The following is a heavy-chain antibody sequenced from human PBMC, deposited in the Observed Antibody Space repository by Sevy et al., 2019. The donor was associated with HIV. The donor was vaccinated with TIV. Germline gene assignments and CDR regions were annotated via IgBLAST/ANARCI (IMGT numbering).Heavy chain of an antibody. V-gene: IGHV3-30-3*01. D-gene: IGHD6-19*01. Sequence: GGSLRLSCAASGFTFNSYAMHWVRQAPGKGLEWVTVVSYDGSNKYFADSVKGRFTISRDNSKNTLYLQRNSLRPEDTAVYYCARDRVCVAVAGQFDYWGQGTLVTVSS. CDR1: GFTFNSYA. CDR2: VSYDGSNK. CDR3: ARDRVCVAVAGQFDY. J-gene: IGHJ4*02.